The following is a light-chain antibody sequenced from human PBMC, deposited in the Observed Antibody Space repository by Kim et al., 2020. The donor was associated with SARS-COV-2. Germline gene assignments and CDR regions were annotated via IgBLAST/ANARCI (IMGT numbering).Light chain of an antibody. CDR3: AARDESLNGVI. J-gene: IGLJ2*01. CDR1: ISNIGRNT. CDR2: GDN. Sequence: GPMFTVSGSGTISNIGRNTVNLYHQFPGQAPKLLIYGDNRRPSGVPVRFSGSKSGTSGSLAITGLQSEDEGDYYCAARDESLNGVIFGGGTQLTVL. V-gene: IGLV1-44*01.